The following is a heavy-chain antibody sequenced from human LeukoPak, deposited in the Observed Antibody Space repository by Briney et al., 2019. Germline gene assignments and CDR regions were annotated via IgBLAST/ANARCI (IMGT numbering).Heavy chain of an antibody. D-gene: IGHD5-12*01. Sequence: PGGSLRLSCAASGFTFSTFAMNWVRQAPGKGLDWVSVTTGSGSISYADSVKGRFTISRDNSKNTVYLQMNSLRAEDTAVYYCAKDLRPDGRYDFDHWGQGTLVTVSS. CDR2: TTGSGSI. CDR3: AKDLRPDGRYDFDH. V-gene: IGHV3-23*01. J-gene: IGHJ4*02. CDR1: GFTFSTFA.